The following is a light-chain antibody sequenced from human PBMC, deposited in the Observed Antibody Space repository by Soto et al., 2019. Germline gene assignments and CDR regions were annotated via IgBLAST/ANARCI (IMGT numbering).Light chain of an antibody. Sequence: DIQMTQSPSTLSASVGDRVSITCRASHNIARWLAWYQQKPGKAPRLLIYDASTLETGVPSRFSGSGSGTEFTLTISSLRPDDFATYFCQHLDSKWPFGQGTKVEI. J-gene: IGKJ1*01. CDR1: HNIARW. CDR2: DAS. CDR3: QHLDSKWP. V-gene: IGKV1-5*01.